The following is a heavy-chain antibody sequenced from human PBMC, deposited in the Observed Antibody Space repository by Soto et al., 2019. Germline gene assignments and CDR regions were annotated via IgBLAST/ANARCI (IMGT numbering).Heavy chain of an antibody. CDR2: IYYSGTT. D-gene: IGHD2-8*01. J-gene: IGHJ4*02. Sequence: SETLSLTCTVSGGCINNHYWSWIRQPPGKGLEWIGYIYYSGTTNYNPSLKGRVTISVDTSKNQFSLNLTSLTAADTATYYCARANWYYEYWGQGTLVTVSS. CDR1: GGCINNHY. CDR3: ARANWYYEY. V-gene: IGHV4-59*11.